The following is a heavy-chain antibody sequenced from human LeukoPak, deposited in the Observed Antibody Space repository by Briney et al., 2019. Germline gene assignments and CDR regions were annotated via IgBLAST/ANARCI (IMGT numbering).Heavy chain of an antibody. V-gene: IGHV1-46*01. CDR2: INPSSGST. Sequence: ATVKVSCKATGYIFTSYYMHWVRQAPGQGLDWMAIINPSSGSTSYAQQFQGRVTMTRDTSTSTVHMELSSLRSEDTAVYYCARDLQARVALYSPDFWGQGTLVTVSS. CDR3: ARDLQARVALYSPDF. CDR1: GYIFTSYY. J-gene: IGHJ4*02. D-gene: IGHD2-21*01.